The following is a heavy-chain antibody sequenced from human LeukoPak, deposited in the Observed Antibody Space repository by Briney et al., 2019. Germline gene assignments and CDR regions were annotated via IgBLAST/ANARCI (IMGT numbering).Heavy chain of an antibody. CDR1: GFTFSSYG. V-gene: IGHV3-33*01. CDR3: ASAVSNGWSYFDY. D-gene: IGHD6-19*01. J-gene: IGHJ4*02. CDR2: IWYDGSNK. Sequence: GGSLRLSCAASGFTFSSYGMHWGRQAPRKGLEWVAVIWYDGSNKYYADSVKGRFTISRDNSKSTLYLQMNSLSAEDTAVYYCASAVSNGWSYFDYWGQGTLVTVSS.